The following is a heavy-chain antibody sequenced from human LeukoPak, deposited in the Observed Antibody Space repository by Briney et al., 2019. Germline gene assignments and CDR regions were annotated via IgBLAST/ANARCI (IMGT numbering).Heavy chain of an antibody. CDR3: ARDHEDTAVVTYFDH. CDR2: IIPMFDIA. Sequence: SVKVSCKASGGTVSSSAISWVRQAPGQGLEWMGRIIPMFDIANYAQKFQGRVTTTADKSTNTAYMELSSLSSEDTAVYYCARDHEDTAVVTYFDHWGQGTLVTVSS. D-gene: IGHD5-18*01. V-gene: IGHV1-69*04. CDR1: GGTVSSSA. J-gene: IGHJ4*02.